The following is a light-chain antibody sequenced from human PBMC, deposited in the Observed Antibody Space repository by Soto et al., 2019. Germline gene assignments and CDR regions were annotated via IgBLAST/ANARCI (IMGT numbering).Light chain of an antibody. V-gene: IGLV1-51*01. CDR3: GSWDNSLSSYV. Sequence: QSVLTQPPSVSGAPGQTITISCTGSSSNLGRNYVSWYQQLPGTAPKLLIYDNVYRFSGIPDRFSGSKSVTSATLGITGLQTGDEGDYYCGSWDNSLSSYVFGTGTKVTV. CDR1: SSNLGRNY. CDR2: DNV. J-gene: IGLJ1*01.